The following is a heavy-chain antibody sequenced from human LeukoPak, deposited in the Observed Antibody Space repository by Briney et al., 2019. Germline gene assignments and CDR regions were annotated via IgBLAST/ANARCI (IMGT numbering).Heavy chain of an antibody. D-gene: IGHD5-24*01. J-gene: IGHJ5*02. V-gene: IGHV3-33*01. CDR2: IWYDGSNK. CDR3: ARASDPWLQLT. Sequence: GGSLRLSCAASGFTFSSYGMHWVRQAPGKGLEWVAVIWYDGSNKYYGDSVKGRFTISRDNSRNTLYLQMTSLRAEDTAVYYCARASDPWLQLTWGQGTLVTVSS. CDR1: GFTFSSYG.